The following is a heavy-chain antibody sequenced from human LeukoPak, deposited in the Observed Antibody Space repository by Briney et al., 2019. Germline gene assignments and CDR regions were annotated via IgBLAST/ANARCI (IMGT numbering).Heavy chain of an antibody. D-gene: IGHD5-18*01. J-gene: IGHJ4*02. CDR2: IWYDGSNK. V-gene: IGHV3-33*01. CDR3: ARDGAAMGNFAY. CDR1: GFTFSSYG. Sequence: PGRSLRLSCAASGFTFSSYGMHWVRQAPGKGLEWVAVIWYDGSNKYYADSVKGRFTISRDNSKNTLYLQMNSLRAEDTAVYYCARDGAAMGNFAYWGQGTLVTVSS.